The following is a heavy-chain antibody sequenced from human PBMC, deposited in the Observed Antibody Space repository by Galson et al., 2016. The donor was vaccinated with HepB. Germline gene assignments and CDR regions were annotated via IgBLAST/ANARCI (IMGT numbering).Heavy chain of an antibody. V-gene: IGHV1-69*06. J-gene: IGHJ4*02. CDR1: GGTFSGDA. Sequence: SVKVSCKASGGTFSGDAISWVRQAPGQGLEWMGGIIPVFVTANYAQKFQGRVTISADKSTSTAYMEVSSLRSEDTAVYYCARSRETGDLYYFDYWGQGTLVTVSS. CDR2: IIPVFVTA. D-gene: IGHD7-27*01. CDR3: ARSRETGDLYYFDY.